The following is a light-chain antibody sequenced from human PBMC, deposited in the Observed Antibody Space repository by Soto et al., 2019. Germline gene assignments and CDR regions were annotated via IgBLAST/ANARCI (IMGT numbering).Light chain of an antibody. CDR3: QTYYVTPLT. V-gene: IGKV4-1*01. CDR1: QSVFDSSANKNY. Sequence: DIVMTQSPDSLAVSLGEKATINCKSSQSVFDSSANKNYITWYQQKPRKPPNLLIYWESTRESGVPDRFSGSGSGRDFTLTISRPQAEDVAVYYCQTYYVTPLTFFGGTKLEIK. J-gene: IGKJ4*01. CDR2: WES.